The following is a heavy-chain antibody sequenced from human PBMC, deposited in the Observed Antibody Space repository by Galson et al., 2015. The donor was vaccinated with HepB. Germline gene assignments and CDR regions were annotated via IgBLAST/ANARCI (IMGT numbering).Heavy chain of an antibody. CDR1: GFTFSSYA. CDR2: ISYDGSNK. CDR3: WSGSSGPPYFDY. V-gene: IGHV3-30*04. D-gene: IGHD3-10*01. Sequence: SLRLSCAASGFTFSSYAMHWVRQAPGKGLEWVAVISYDGSNKYYADSVKGRFTISRDNSKNTLYLQMNSLRAEDTVVYYCWSGSSGPPYFDYWGQGTLVTVSS. J-gene: IGHJ4*02.